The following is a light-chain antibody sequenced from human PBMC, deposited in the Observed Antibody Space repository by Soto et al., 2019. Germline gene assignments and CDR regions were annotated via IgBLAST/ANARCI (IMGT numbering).Light chain of an antibody. CDR1: QSVSSN. Sequence: ELVITQSPATLSVSPGERATLSCRASQSVSSNLAWYQKKPGQAPRLLIYGASTRATGIPARFSGSGSGTEFTLPISSLQSEDFAAYYCQQYKNWPPWTFGQGTKVDI. CDR3: QQYKNWPPWT. V-gene: IGKV3-15*01. CDR2: GAS. J-gene: IGKJ1*01.